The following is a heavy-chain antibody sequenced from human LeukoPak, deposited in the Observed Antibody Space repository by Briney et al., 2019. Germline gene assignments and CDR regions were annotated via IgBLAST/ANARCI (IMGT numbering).Heavy chain of an antibody. V-gene: IGHV1-8*01. CDR2: MNPNSGNT. D-gene: IGHD5-18*01. CDR3: ARGVRGYSYGLGAYWFDP. Sequence: GASVKVSCKASGYTFTSYDINWVRQATGQGLEWMGWMNPNSGNTGYAQKFQGRVTMTRNASISTAYMELSSLRSEDTAVYYCARGVRGYSYGLGAYWFDPWGQGTLVTVSS. J-gene: IGHJ5*02. CDR1: GYTFTSYD.